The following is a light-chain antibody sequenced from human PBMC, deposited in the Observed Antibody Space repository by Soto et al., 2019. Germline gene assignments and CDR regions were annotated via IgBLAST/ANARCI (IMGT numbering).Light chain of an antibody. CDR3: QNYNSPART. J-gene: IGKJ1*01. V-gene: IGKV1-27*01. CDR2: AAS. Sequence: DIALTQYPSSLSASKGDRVTISCRASQGISNYLAWYQQKPGKVPKLLIYAASTLQSGVPSRCSSSGAGTDFTLTISILPPEFVASYCWQNYNSPARTFGQGTKVDIK. CDR1: QGISNY.